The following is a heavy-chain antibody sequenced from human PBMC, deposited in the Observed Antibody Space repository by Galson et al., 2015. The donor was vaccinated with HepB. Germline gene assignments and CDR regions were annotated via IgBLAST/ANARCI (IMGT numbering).Heavy chain of an antibody. Sequence: SLRLSCAGSGFTFSRYWMTWVRQAPGKGLEWVANIKQDGSEKYYVDSVKGRFTISRDNAKSSLYLQLNSLRAEDTAVYYCTRTEVAAAGQDWGQGTLVTVSS. J-gene: IGHJ4*02. CDR2: IKQDGSEK. D-gene: IGHD6-13*01. CDR3: TRTEVAAAGQD. CDR1: GFTFSRYW. V-gene: IGHV3-7*03.